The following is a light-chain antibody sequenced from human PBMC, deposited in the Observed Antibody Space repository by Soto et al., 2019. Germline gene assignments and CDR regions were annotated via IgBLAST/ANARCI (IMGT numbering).Light chain of an antibody. CDR3: QQYNTYST. CDR2: DAS. CDR1: QSISRW. Sequence: DIQMTQSHCTLSAFVGDRVTLTCRASQSISRWLAWYQQKPGKAPQALIYDASSLKSGVPSRFSGNGSGTEFTLTISSLQPDDFATYYCQQYNTYSTFGQGTRLEIK. J-gene: IGKJ5*01. V-gene: IGKV1-5*01.